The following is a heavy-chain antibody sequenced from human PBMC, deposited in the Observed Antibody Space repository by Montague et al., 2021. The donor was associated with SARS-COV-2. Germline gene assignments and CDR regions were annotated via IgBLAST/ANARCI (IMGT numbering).Heavy chain of an antibody. CDR1: GFNFTHYA. V-gene: IGHV3-30*04. CDR3: ARGGRYFDWLLLPY. Sequence: SLRLSCAVSGFNFTHYAMYWVRQAPGKGLDWVATISYDGTKTYYTDSVRGRFTISRGNSKDTLHLQLSSLRPDDTAIYYCARGGRYFDWLLLPYWGQGALVTVSS. J-gene: IGHJ4*02. CDR2: ISYDGTKT. D-gene: IGHD3-9*01.